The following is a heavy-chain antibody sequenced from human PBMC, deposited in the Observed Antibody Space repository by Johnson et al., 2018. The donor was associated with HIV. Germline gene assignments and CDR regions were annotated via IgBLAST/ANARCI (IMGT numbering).Heavy chain of an antibody. CDR2: IYSGDTT. J-gene: IGHJ3*02. CDR1: EFTVSGGY. D-gene: IGHD5-18*01. Sequence: MQLVESGGGLIQPGGSLRLSCAASEFTVSGGYMNWVRQAPGKGLEWVSVIYSGDTTYYAGSVKGRFTISRDNSKNTLYLQMNSLRVDDTAIYYCARAYTYGAFDIWGQGTMVTVSS. CDR3: ARAYTYGAFDI. V-gene: IGHV3-53*01.